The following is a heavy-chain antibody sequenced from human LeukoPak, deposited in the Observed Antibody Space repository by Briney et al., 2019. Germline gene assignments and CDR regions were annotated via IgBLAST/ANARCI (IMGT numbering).Heavy chain of an antibody. CDR2: ISSSGSTI. CDR1: GLTFSDYY. J-gene: IGHJ4*02. Sequence: GGSLSLSCAASGLTFSDYYMSWIRQAPGKGLEWVSYISSSGSTIYYADSVKGRFTISRVNAKNSLYLQMNSLRAEDTAVYYCARDHDYGDFDYWGQGTLVTVSS. V-gene: IGHV3-11*01. CDR3: ARDHDYGDFDY. D-gene: IGHD4-17*01.